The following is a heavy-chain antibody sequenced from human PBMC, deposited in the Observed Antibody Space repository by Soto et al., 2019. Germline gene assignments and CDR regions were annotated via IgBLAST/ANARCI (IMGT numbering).Heavy chain of an antibody. J-gene: IGHJ5*02. CDR1: GYSFTSYG. V-gene: IGHV1-18*01. CDR2: VSGYNFDT. D-gene: IGHD3-10*01. Sequence: ASVKVSCKASGYSFTSYGISWVRQAPGQGLEWMGWVSGYNFDTIYVQKFQGRVTMTTDTSTSTAHMELGSLTYDDTAVYYCARGPGVRGAGPAYTWFDPWGQGTLVTVSS. CDR3: ARGPGVRGAGPAYTWFDP.